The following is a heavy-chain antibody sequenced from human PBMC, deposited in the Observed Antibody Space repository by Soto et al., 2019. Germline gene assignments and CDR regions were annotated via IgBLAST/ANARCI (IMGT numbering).Heavy chain of an antibody. Sequence: GGSLRLSCAASGFTFSTYGLHWVRQAPGKGLEWMAVISYDGSRKYYADSVKGRFTISRDNSKSTLYLQVSSLRAEDTAVYYCARDSGSYGLSLGYWGQGTLVTVSS. CDR3: ARDSGSYGLSLGY. CDR2: ISYDGSRK. J-gene: IGHJ4*02. D-gene: IGHD3-10*01. CDR1: GFTFSTYG. V-gene: IGHV3-30*03.